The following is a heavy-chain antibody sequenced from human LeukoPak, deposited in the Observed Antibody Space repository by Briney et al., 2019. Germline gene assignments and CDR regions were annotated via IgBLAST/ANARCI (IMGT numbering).Heavy chain of an antibody. CDR3: AKDLEDYGDYYFDY. CDR1: GFTFDDYA. CDR2: ISWNSGSI. Sequence: GGSLRLSCAASGFTFDDYAMHWVRQAPGKGLEWVSGISWNSGSIGYADSVKGRFTISRDNAKNSLYLRMNSLRAEDTALYYCAKDLEDYGDYYFDYWGQGTLVTVSS. J-gene: IGHJ4*02. D-gene: IGHD4-17*01. V-gene: IGHV3-9*01.